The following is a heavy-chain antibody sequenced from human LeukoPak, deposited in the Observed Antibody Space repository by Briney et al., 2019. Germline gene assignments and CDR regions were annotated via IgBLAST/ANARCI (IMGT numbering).Heavy chain of an antibody. Sequence: SETLSLTCTVSGGSISSYYWSWIRQPPGKGLEWIGYIYYSGSTNYNPSLKSRVTISVDTSKNQFSLKLSSVTAADTAVYYCARDSIGYGRPGAFDYWAREPWSPSPQ. J-gene: IGHJ4*02. CDR1: GGSISSYY. D-gene: IGHD5-12*01. CDR2: IYYSGST. V-gene: IGHV4-59*01. CDR3: ARDSIGYGRPGAFDY.